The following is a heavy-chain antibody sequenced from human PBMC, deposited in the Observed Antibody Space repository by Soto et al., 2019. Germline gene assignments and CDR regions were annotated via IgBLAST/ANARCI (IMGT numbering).Heavy chain of an antibody. CDR3: LRDGKKTLRDWFDP. Sequence: QVQLQESGTGLVKPSETLSLTCTVSGASISGFYWSWIRKSAGKGLEWIGRIYANGTTDYNPSLKRRVMMSVDTSKKQFPLKLRTVTAADTAVYYCLRDGKKTLRDWFDPWGQGISVTVSS. D-gene: IGHD3-16*01. CDR2: IYANGTT. J-gene: IGHJ5*02. V-gene: IGHV4-4*07. CDR1: GASISGFY.